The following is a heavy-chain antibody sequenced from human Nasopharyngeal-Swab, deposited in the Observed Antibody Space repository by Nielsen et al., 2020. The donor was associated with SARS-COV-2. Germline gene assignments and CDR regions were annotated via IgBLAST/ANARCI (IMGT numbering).Heavy chain of an antibody. CDR1: GSTFGDYA. D-gene: IGHD6-19*01. V-gene: IGHV3-49*04. Sequence: GGSLRLSCTASGSTFGDYAMSWVRQAPGRGLEWVGFIRSKAYGGTTEYAASVKGRFTISRDDSKSIAYLQMNSLKTEDTAVYYCTRDVVAGKEGYFDYWGQGTLVTVSS. J-gene: IGHJ4*02. CDR3: TRDVVAGKEGYFDY. CDR2: IRSKAYGGTT.